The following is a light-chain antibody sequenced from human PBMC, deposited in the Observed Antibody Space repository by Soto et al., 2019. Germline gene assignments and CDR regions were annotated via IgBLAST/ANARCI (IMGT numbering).Light chain of an antibody. CDR3: SSYAGSNIVL. V-gene: IGLV2-8*01. CDR1: SSDVGGYNY. CDR2: EVT. J-gene: IGLJ2*01. Sequence: QSALTQPPSASGSPGQSVTISCTGTSSDVGGYNYVSWYQQHPGKAPKLMIYEVTKRPSGVPDRFSGSKSGNTASLTVSGLQAEDEAEYYCSSYAGSNIVLFGGGTKLTVL.